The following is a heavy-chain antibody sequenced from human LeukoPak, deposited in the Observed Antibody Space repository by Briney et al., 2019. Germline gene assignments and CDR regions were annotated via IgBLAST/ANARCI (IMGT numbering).Heavy chain of an antibody. CDR1: GGSISSGDYY. Sequence: SQTLSLTCTVSGGSISSGDYYWSWIRQPPGKGLEWIGYMYYSGSTYYNPSLKSRVTISVDTSKNQFSLKLSSVTAADTAVYYCARGGNYYDSSGYFGFDYWGQGTLVTVSS. J-gene: IGHJ4*02. CDR3: ARGGNYYDSSGYFGFDY. V-gene: IGHV4-30-4*01. CDR2: MYYSGST. D-gene: IGHD3-22*01.